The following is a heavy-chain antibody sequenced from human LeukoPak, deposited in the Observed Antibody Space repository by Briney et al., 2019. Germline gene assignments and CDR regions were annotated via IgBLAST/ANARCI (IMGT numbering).Heavy chain of an antibody. V-gene: IGHV1-46*01. Sequence: GASVKVSCKASGYTFTIYYMHWVRQPPGQGLEWVGIINPMGGSTSDAQKIEGRVTMPRHTRTRTVYMELSRLRSEDTAVYYCARGSGYNWNDNPYYYGMDVWGQGTTVPVSS. CDR1: GYTFTIYY. CDR2: INPMGGST. D-gene: IGHD1-20*01. CDR3: ARGSGYNWNDNPYYYGMDV. J-gene: IGHJ6*02.